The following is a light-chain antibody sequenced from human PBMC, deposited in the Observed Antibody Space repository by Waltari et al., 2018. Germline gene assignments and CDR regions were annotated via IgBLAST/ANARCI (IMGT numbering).Light chain of an antibody. J-gene: IGLJ3*02. V-gene: IGLV1-40*01. CDR1: SSNIGSNFD. CDR2: DND. Sequence: QSVLTQPPSVSGAPGQRVTISCPGSSSNIGSNFDVHWYQQHPGTAPKPLIYDNDNRPSWVPDRFSGSRSGNSASLAITGLQPEDEADYFCQSYDSTLSGSLFGGGTKLTVL. CDR3: QSYDSTLSGSL.